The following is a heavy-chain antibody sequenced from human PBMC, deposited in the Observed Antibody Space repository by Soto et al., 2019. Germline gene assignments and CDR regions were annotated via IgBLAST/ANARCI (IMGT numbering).Heavy chain of an antibody. D-gene: IGHD1-7*01. J-gene: IGHJ4*02. V-gene: IGHV1-18*04. Sequence: SSVKVSCKASGDPFGSYAITWVRQAPGQGLEWVGWIITNSGNTYYAQNFQGRVTLTTDTSTTTACRGFRRQLSDATTIYYCARLYNWYSEGFDNWGQGTVVTVSS. CDR3: ARLYNWYSEGFDN. CDR1: GDPFGSYA. CDR2: IITNSGNT.